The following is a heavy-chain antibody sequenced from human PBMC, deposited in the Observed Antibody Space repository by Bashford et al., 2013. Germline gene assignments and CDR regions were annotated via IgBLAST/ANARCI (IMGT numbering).Heavy chain of an antibody. CDR1: GGSISSGGYY. J-gene: IGHJ3*01. CDR2: IYHSGTT. D-gene: IGHD4-17*01. Sequence: SETLSLTWPLVSGGSISSGGYYWTWIRQHPGKGLEWIGYIYHSGTTYYNPSLRSRVTMSVDTSKNQFSLKLSSVTAADTAVYYSCRGDKYGDGGAFDLWGPRGQWVTVS. CDR3: CRGDKYGDGGAFDL. V-gene: IGHV4-31*03.